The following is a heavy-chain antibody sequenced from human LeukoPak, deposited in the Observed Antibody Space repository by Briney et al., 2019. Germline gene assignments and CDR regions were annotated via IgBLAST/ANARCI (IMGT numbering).Heavy chain of an antibody. CDR1: GGSISSGGYY. CDR3: ARDHVYCSSTSCFAYYYYGMDV. V-gene: IGHV4-31*03. D-gene: IGHD2-2*01. Sequence: PSETLSLTCTVSGGSISSGGYYWSWIRQHPGKGLEWIGYIYYSGSTYYNPSLKSRLTISVDTSKNQFSLKLSSVTAADTAVYYCARDHVYCSSTSCFAYYYYGMDVWGQGTTVTVSS. J-gene: IGHJ6*02. CDR2: IYYSGST.